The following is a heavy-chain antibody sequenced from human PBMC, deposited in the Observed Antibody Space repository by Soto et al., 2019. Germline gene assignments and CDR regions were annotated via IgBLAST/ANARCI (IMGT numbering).Heavy chain of an antibody. CDR2: ISSSSSVI. J-gene: IGHJ3*02. D-gene: IGHD2-21*01. V-gene: IGHV3-48*04. CDR1: GFSFSTYA. CDR3: ARYLIIPRAFDI. Sequence: PGGSLRLSCAASGFSFSTYAMSWIRQAPGKGLEWLSYISSSSSVIYYADSVKGRITVSRDNGKNALILQMHSLRADDTAVYYCARYLIIPRAFDIWGQGTAVTVSS.